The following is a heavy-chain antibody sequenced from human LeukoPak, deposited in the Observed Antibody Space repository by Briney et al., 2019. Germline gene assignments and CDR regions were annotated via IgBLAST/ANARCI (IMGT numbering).Heavy chain of an antibody. Sequence: SDTLSLTCAVYSGSISGYYWNWIRQPPGKGLEWIGEINHSGSTNYNPSLKSRVTISVDTSKNQFSLKLSSVTAADTAVYYCARGGYSYGHYYFDYWGQGTLVTVSS. V-gene: IGHV4-34*01. J-gene: IGHJ4*02. CDR3: ARGGYSYGHYYFDY. D-gene: IGHD5-18*01. CDR1: SGSISGYY. CDR2: INHSGST.